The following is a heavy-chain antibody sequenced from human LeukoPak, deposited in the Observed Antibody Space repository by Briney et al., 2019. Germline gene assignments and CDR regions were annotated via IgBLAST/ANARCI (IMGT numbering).Heavy chain of an antibody. V-gene: IGHV3-7*03. D-gene: IGHD3-3*01. CDR1: GFTFSHYW. J-gene: IGHJ6*02. Sequence: GGSLRLSCAASGFTFSHYWLSWVRQAPGKGLEWVANMNRDGSEKNYVDSVKGRFTISRDNAKNSLYLQMNSLRAEDTAVYYCAKDVWSGYYTSDFYYYYGMDVWGQGTTVTVSS. CDR2: MNRDGSEK. CDR3: AKDVWSGYYTSDFYYYYGMDV.